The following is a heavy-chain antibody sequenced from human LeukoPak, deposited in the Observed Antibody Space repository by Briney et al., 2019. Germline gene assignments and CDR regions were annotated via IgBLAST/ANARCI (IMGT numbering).Heavy chain of an antibody. CDR2: IRHDGSNI. Sequence: GGSLRLSCAASGFTFSNYAMHWVRQAPGKGLEWVAFIRHDGSNIYYADSVKGRFTISRDNAKNSLYLQMNSLRAEDTAVYYCARDTDYWGQGTLVTVSS. V-gene: IGHV3-30*02. CDR1: GFTFSNYA. J-gene: IGHJ4*02. CDR3: ARDTDY.